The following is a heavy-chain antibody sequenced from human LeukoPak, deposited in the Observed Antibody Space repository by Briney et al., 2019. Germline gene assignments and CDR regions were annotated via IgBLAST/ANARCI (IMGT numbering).Heavy chain of an antibody. CDR1: TDSISTYY. CDR3: ARGHPAEWKRFRFGGFDF. Sequence: SETLSLTCTVSTDSISTYYWSWLRQPPGKGLEWIGYVYYSGSTNYNPSLKSRVTISVDTSKNQFFLKLNSVIAADTAIYYCARGHPAEWKRFRFGGFDFWGQGTMVAVSP. J-gene: IGHJ3*01. V-gene: IGHV4-59*01. D-gene: IGHD5-12*01. CDR2: VYYSGST.